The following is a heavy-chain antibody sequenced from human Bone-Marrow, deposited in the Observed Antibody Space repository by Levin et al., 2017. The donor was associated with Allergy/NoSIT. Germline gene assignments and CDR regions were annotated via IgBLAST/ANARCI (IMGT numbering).Heavy chain of an antibody. V-gene: IGHV4-34*01. Sequence: SQTLSLTCAVYGGSLSGYYWSWIRQPPGRGLEWIGEINHSGSTNYKPSLKSRVTISVDTSKNQLSLKVSSVTAADTAVYYCARAITGTTEDYWGRGTLVTVSS. CDR3: ARAITGTTEDY. J-gene: IGHJ4*02. CDR1: GGSLSGYY. D-gene: IGHD1-7*01. CDR2: INHSGST.